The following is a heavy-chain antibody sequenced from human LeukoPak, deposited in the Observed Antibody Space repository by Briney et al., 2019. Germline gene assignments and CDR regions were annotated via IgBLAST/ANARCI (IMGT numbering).Heavy chain of an antibody. D-gene: IGHD3-22*01. CDR1: GGSISSYY. CDR2: IYTSGST. CDR3: ARLTYYYDSSGYYTSYYYYYMDV. J-gene: IGHJ6*03. V-gene: IGHV4-4*07. Sequence: SETLSLTCTVSGGSISSYYWSWIRQPAGKGLEWIGRIYTSGSTNSNPSLKSRVTMSVDTSKNQFSLKLSSVTAADTAVYYCARLTYYYDSSGYYTSYYYYYMDVWGKGTTVTISS.